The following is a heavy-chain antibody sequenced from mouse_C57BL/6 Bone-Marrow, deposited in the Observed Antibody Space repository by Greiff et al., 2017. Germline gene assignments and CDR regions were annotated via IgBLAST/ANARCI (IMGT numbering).Heavy chain of an antibody. CDR1: GFSLTSYG. CDR3: ARHYYGSPFAY. Sequence: VQLQQSGPGLVQPSQSLSITCTVSGFSLTSYGVHWVRQSPGKGLEWLGVIWSGGSTDYNAAFISRLSISKDNSKSQVFFKMNSLQADDTAIYYCARHYYGSPFAYWGQGTLVTVSA. D-gene: IGHD1-1*01. CDR2: IWSGGST. J-gene: IGHJ3*01. V-gene: IGHV2-2*01.